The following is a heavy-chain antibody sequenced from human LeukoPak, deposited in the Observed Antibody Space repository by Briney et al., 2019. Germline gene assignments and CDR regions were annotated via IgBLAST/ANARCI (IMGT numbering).Heavy chain of an antibody. Sequence: GGSLRLSCAVSGFPFSFYEMNWVRQAPGKGLEWVSNIGSSRTTTYYADSVKGRFSISRDNAKNSLYLRMNSLRVEDTAVYYCALLAVASDFDYWGQGALVTVSS. V-gene: IGHV3-48*03. CDR3: ALLAVASDFDY. J-gene: IGHJ4*02. D-gene: IGHD6-19*01. CDR2: IGSSRTTT. CDR1: GFPFSFYE.